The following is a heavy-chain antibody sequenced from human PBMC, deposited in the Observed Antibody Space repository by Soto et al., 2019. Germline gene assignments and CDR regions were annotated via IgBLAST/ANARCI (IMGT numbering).Heavy chain of an antibody. CDR3: ARGRDGDY. V-gene: IGHV1-18*01. D-gene: IGHD6-6*01. J-gene: IGHJ4*02. Sequence: QVHLVQSGAEVKKPGASVKVSCKCSGYTFTSYGITCVRQAPGQGLEWMGWISAHNGNTDYAQKVQGRVNVTRDTSTSTAYMALRSLRSDDTDVYYCARGRDGDYWGQGALVTVYS. CDR2: ISAHNGNT. CDR1: GYTFTSYG.